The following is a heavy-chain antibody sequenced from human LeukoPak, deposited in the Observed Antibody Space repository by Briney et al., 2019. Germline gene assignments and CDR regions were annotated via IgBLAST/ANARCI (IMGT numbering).Heavy chain of an antibody. D-gene: IGHD6-19*01. CDR3: ARSPGLIAVAGSHSYYYYMDV. CDR2: ISAYNGNT. V-gene: IGHV1-18*01. J-gene: IGHJ6*03. Sequence: ASVKVSCKASGYTFISYDINWVRQAPGQGLEWMGWISAYNGNTNYAQKLQDRVTMTTETSTSTAYMELRSLRSEDTAVYYCARSPGLIAVAGSHSYYYYMDVWGKGTTVTVS. CDR1: GYTFISYD.